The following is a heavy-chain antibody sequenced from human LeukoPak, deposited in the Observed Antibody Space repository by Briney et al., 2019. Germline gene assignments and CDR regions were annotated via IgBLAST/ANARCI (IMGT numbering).Heavy chain of an antibody. J-gene: IGHJ4*02. CDR3: ARGYVDTAMVDLFDY. V-gene: IGHV1-69*04. D-gene: IGHD5-18*01. CDR1: GGTFSSYA. CDR2: IIPILGIA. Sequence: GASVKVSCKASGGTFSSYAISWVRQAPGQGLEWMGRIIPILGIANYAQKFQGRVTMTRNTSISTAYMELSSLRSEDTAVYYCARGYVDTAMVDLFDYWGQGTLVAVSS.